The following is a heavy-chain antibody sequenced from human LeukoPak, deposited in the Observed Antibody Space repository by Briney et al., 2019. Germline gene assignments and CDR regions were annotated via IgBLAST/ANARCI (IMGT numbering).Heavy chain of an antibody. V-gene: IGHV1-2*02. CDR2: NNPNSGGT. D-gene: IGHD2-2*01. CDR1: GYTFTGYY. J-gene: IGHJ6*03. CDR3: ARDVDCSSTSCYYYYYYMDV. Sequence: ASVKVSCKACGYTFTGYYMHWVRQAPGQGLEWMGWNNPNSGGTNYAQKFQGRVTMTRDTSISTAYMELSRLRSDDTAVYYCARDVDCSSTSCYYYYYYMDVWGKGTTATVSS.